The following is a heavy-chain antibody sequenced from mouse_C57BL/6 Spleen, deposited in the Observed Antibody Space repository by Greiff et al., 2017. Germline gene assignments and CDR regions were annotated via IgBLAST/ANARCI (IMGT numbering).Heavy chain of an antibody. CDR1: GYSITSGYY. J-gene: IGHJ3*01. V-gene: IGHV3-6*01. Sequence: ESGPGLVKPSQSLSLTCSVTGYSITSGYYWNWIRQFPGNKLEWMGYISYDGSNNYNPSLKNRISITRDTSKNQFFLKLNSVTTEDTATYYCARGGVYGNLFAYWGQGTLVTVSA. CDR2: ISYDGSN. CDR3: ARGGVYGNLFAY. D-gene: IGHD2-1*01.